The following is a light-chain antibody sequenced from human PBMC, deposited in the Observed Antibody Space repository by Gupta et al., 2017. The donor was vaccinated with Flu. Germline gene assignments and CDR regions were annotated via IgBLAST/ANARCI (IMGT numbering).Light chain of an antibody. Sequence: AIQMTQSPSSLSASVGDRVTITCRASQGIRNDLGWYQQKPGKVPKLLIYAASSLQRGVPSTFTGTGSGTDFTLTISSLQPKDFTTYYSRLDATYPKTFSAATKVEIK. CDR1: QGIRND. CDR3: RLDATYPKT. V-gene: IGKV1-6*01. CDR2: AAS. J-gene: IGKJ4*01.